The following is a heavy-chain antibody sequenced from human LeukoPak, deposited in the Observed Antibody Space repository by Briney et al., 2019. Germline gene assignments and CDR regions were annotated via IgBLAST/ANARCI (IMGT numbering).Heavy chain of an antibody. V-gene: IGHV3-53*01. CDR1: GFTVSSNY. J-gene: IGHJ5*02. CDR2: IYSGGST. Sequence: GGSLRLSCAASGFTVSSNYMSWVRQAPGKGLEWVSVIYSGGSTYYADSVKGRFTISRDNSKNTLYLQMNSLRAEDTAVYYCAKALRIQSAGTDNWFDPWGQGTLVTVSS. CDR3: AKALRIQSAGTDNWFDP. D-gene: IGHD6-13*01.